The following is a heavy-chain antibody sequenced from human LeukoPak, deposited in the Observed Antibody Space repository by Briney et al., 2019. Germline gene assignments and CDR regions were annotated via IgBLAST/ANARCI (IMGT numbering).Heavy chain of an antibody. D-gene: IGHD1-26*01. Sequence: SETLSFTCTVSGGSINNYYWSWIRHPPGKGLEWIGYIYYRGSTKYHPSLESRVTMSVDTSKNQFSLSLNSVTAADTAVYYCARHGSGSFPFDSWGQGTLVTVSS. J-gene: IGHJ4*02. CDR2: IYYRGST. CDR1: GGSINNYY. CDR3: ARHGSGSFPFDS. V-gene: IGHV4-59*08.